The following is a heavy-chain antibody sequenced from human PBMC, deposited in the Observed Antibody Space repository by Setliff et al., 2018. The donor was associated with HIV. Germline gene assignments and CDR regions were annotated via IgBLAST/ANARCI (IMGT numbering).Heavy chain of an antibody. V-gene: IGHV4-39*01. J-gene: IGHJ5*02. CDR2: IYYSGST. CDR3: VRLYNSGVGGRGWFDP. CDR1: GGSISSSSYY. D-gene: IGHD6-19*01. Sequence: PSETLSLTCTVSGGSISSSSYYWGWIRQPPGKGLEWIGSIYYSGSTYYNPSLKSRVTISVDTSKNQFSLKLSSVTAADTALYYCVRLYNSGVGGRGWFDPWGQGTLVTV.